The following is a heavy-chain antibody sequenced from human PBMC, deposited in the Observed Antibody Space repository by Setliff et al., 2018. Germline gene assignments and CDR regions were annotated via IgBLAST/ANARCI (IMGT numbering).Heavy chain of an antibody. V-gene: IGHV4-59*01. CDR1: GVSIRSYY. CDR2: IFYSGSS. D-gene: IGHD3-3*01. CDR3: ARAREGGFLEWAPFDS. J-gene: IGHJ4*01. Sequence: PSETLSLTCTVSGVSIRSYYWSWIRQPPGKGLEWIGYIFYSGSSNYNPSLQSRVSISVDTSKNQLSLKLDSLTAADTAVYYCARAREGGFLEWAPFDSWGRGILVTVSS.